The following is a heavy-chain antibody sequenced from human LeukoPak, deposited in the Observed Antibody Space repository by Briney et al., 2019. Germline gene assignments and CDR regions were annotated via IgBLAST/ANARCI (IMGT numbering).Heavy chain of an antibody. CDR1: GFTVSSNY. CDR3: ARGERLTDNWFDP. CDR2: IYSGGST. D-gene: IGHD7-27*01. Sequence: GGSPRLSCAASGFTVSSNYMSWVRQAPGKGLEWVSVIYSGGSTYYADSVKGRFTISRDNSKNTLYLQMNSLRAEDTAVYYCARGERLTDNWFDPWGQGTLVTVSS. J-gene: IGHJ5*02. V-gene: IGHV3-66*01.